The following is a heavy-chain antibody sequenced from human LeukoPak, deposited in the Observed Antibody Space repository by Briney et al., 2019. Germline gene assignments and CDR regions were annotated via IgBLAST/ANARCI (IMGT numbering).Heavy chain of an antibody. CDR1: GYTFTGYY. Sequence: ASVKVSCKASGYTFTGYYMHWVRQAPGQGLEWMEWINPNSGGTNYAQKFQGRVTMTRDTSISTAYMELSRLRSDDTAVYYCARGGQYYDFWSGQLGAFDIWGQGTMVTVSS. CDR3: ARGGQYYDFWSGQLGAFDI. J-gene: IGHJ3*02. V-gene: IGHV1-2*02. CDR2: INPNSGGT. D-gene: IGHD3-3*01.